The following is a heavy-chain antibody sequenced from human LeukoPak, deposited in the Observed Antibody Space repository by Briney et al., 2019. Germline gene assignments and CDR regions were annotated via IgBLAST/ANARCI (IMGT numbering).Heavy chain of an antibody. V-gene: IGHV4-4*07. D-gene: IGHD3-9*01. CDR1: GGSISSYN. CDR2: VYTNGNT. Sequence: SETLSLTCTVSGGSISSYNWSWVRQPAGRGLEWMGRVYTNGNTNYNPSLKSRVTMSVDTSKNQVSLKLSSVTAADTAVYFCARDFLTGTTDAFDIWGQGTMVTVSS. J-gene: IGHJ3*02. CDR3: ARDFLTGTTDAFDI.